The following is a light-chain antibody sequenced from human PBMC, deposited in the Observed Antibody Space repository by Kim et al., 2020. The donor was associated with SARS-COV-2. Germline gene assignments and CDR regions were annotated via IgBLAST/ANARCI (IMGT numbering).Light chain of an antibody. CDR1: QTIRSW. J-gene: IGKJ1*01. Sequence: ESGGDRVTNTGRASQTIRSWLAWYKQRPGKAPKRLIYKASTLERGVPSRFSGSGSGTEFTLTISSLRPDDFATDDCQKYNSYPWTFGQGTKVDIK. CDR2: KAS. CDR3: QKYNSYPWT. V-gene: IGKV1-5*03.